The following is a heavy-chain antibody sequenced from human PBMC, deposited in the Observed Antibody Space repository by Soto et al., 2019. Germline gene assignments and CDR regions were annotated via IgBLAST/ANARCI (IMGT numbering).Heavy chain of an antibody. Sequence: QVQLVQSGAEVKKPGSSVKVSCKASGGTFSSYAISWVRLAHGQGLEWMEGIIPIFGTANYAQKFQGRVKITADKSTSTAYIELSSMRSEDTVVYYCARGSSSSWYPNFDYWGQGTLVTVSS. D-gene: IGHD6-13*01. J-gene: IGHJ4*02. V-gene: IGHV1-69*06. CDR3: ARGSSSSWYPNFDY. CDR2: IIPIFGTA. CDR1: GGTFSSYA.